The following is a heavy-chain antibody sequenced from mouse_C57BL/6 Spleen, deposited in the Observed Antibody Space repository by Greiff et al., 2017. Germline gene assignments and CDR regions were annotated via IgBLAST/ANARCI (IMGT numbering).Heavy chain of an antibody. V-gene: IGHV1-26*01. CDR2: INPNNGGT. J-gene: IGHJ4*01. Sequence: VPLQQSGPELVKPGASVKISCKASGYTFTDYYMNWVKQSHGKSLEWIGDINPNNGGTSYNQKFKGKATLTVDKSSSTAYMELRSLTSEDSAVYYCARVWDYAMDYWGQGTSVTVSS. CDR3: ARVWDYAMDY. CDR1: GYTFTDYY.